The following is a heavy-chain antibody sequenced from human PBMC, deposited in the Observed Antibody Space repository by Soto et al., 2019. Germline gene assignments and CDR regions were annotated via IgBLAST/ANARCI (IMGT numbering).Heavy chain of an antibody. CDR3: AKDGGSSWPHFDY. Sequence: GSLRLSCAASGFTFSSYGMHWVRQAPGKGLEWVAVISYDGSNKYYADSVKGRFTISRDNSKNTLYLQMSSLRAEDAAVYYCAKDGGSSWPHFDYWGQGTLVTVSS. D-gene: IGHD6-13*01. CDR2: ISYDGSNK. CDR1: GFTFSSYG. V-gene: IGHV3-30*18. J-gene: IGHJ4*02.